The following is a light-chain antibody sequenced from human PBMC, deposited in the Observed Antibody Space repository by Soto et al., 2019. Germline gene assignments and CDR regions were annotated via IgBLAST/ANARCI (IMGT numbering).Light chain of an antibody. CDR1: QSISSW. V-gene: IGKV1-5*01. Sequence: QFPPSKSSMSASVGYRFHMTCLASQSISSWLAWYQQKPGKDPKLLIYDASSLESGVPSRFSGSGSGTEFTLTISSLQPDDFATYYCKKYNSYSWTCGKGPKGAIK. CDR2: DAS. CDR3: KKYNSYSWT. J-gene: IGKJ1*01.